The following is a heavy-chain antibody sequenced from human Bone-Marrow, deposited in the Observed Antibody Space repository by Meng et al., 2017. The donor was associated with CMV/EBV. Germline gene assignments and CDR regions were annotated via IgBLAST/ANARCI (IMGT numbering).Heavy chain of an antibody. Sequence: ETLSLTCTVSGGSISSSSYYMSWVRQAPGKGLEWVSSISCSSKYIYYADSVKGRFTISRDTAKNSLYLQMDSLRGEDTAVYYCARDYGSGSYGYYYGVDVWGQGTTVTVAS. J-gene: IGHJ6*02. CDR2: ISCSSKYI. CDR1: GGSISSSSYY. V-gene: IGHV3-21*01. CDR3: ARDYGSGSYGYYYGVDV. D-gene: IGHD3-10*01.